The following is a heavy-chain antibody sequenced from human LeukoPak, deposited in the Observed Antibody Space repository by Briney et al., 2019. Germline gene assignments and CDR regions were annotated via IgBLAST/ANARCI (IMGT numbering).Heavy chain of an antibody. CDR3: AKGCGGNCRSDDY. J-gene: IGHJ4*02. V-gene: IGHV3-30*04. Sequence: GGSLRLSCAASGFTFSSYAMHWVRQAPGKGLEWVAVISYDGSNKYYADSVKGRFTISRDNSKNTLYLQMNSLRAEDTAVYYCAKGCGGNCRSDDYWGQGTLVIVSS. CDR1: GFTFSSYA. CDR2: ISYDGSNK. D-gene: IGHD2-21*02.